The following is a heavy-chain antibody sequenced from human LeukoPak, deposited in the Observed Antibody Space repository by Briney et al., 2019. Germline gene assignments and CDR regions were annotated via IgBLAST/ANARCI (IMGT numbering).Heavy chain of an antibody. CDR2: IKQDGSET. D-gene: IGHD3-10*01. J-gene: IGHJ5*02. Sequence: GGSLRLSCTASGFIFTTYGMNWVRQAPGKGLEWVANIKQDGSETYHVDSVKGRFTISRDNAKDSLYLEMNSLRAEDTAVYYCARGGQAGTGDLWGQGTLVTVSS. V-gene: IGHV3-7*01. CDR3: ARGGQAGTGDL. CDR1: GFIFTTYG.